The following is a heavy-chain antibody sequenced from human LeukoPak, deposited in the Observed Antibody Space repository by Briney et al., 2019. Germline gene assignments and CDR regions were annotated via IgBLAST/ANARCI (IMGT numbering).Heavy chain of an antibody. CDR1: GGSVSSGNYY. Sequence: PSETLSLTCTVSGGSVSSGNYYWSWIRQPPGKGLEWIGYIYYSGSTNYNPSLKSRVTTSVDTSKNQFSLKLSSVTAADTAVYYCARGVPTATARWFDPWGQGTLVTVSS. CDR3: ARGVPTATARWFDP. CDR2: IYYSGST. J-gene: IGHJ5*02. D-gene: IGHD2-21*02. V-gene: IGHV4-61*01.